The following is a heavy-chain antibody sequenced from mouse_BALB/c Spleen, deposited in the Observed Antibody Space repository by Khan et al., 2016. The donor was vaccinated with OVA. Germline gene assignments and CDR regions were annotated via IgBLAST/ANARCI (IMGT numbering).Heavy chain of an antibody. V-gene: IGHV2-2*02. CDR2: IWSGGST. CDR1: GFSLTSYG. CDR3: ARNYDYDEGLAY. Sequence: QVQLKESGPGLVQPSQSLSIACTVSGFSLTSYGVHWVRQSPGKGLEWLGVIWSGGSTDYNEAFISRLSISKDNSKSQVFLKMNSLQGNDTAIYYCARNYDYDEGLAYWGQGTLVTVSA. D-gene: IGHD2-4*01. J-gene: IGHJ3*01.